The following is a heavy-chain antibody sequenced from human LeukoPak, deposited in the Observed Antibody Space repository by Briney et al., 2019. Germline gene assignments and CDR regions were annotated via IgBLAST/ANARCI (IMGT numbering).Heavy chain of an antibody. CDR2: ISPSGGSM. V-gene: IGHV3-11*04. D-gene: IGHD3-22*01. Sequence: PGGSLRLSCAASGFTFRDYYMSWIRQAPGKGLEWVSYISPSGGSMKYADSVKGRFTISRDNAKNSLYLQMNSLRAEDTAVYYCARDRYRGYYYDSSGHFDYWGQGTLVTVSS. J-gene: IGHJ4*02. CDR1: GFTFRDYY. CDR3: ARDRYRGYYYDSSGHFDY.